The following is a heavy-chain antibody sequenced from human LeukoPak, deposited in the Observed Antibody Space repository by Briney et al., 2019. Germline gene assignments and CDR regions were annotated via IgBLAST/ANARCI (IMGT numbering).Heavy chain of an antibody. CDR1: GFTFSSYA. J-gene: IGHJ4*02. Sequence: GGSLRLSCAASGFTFSSYAMSWVRQAPGKGLEWGSVISGSGGSTHYADSVKGRFTISRDNSKNTLYLQMNSLRAEDTAVYYCARDRLYSSGWNYFDYWGQGTLVTVSS. V-gene: IGHV3-23*01. CDR3: ARDRLYSSGWNYFDY. D-gene: IGHD6-19*01. CDR2: ISGSGGST.